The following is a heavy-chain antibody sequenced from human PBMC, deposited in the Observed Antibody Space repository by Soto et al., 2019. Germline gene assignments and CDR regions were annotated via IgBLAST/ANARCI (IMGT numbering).Heavy chain of an antibody. CDR3: AKDRDETYYDFWSGYYTAAYFYGMEV. CDR1: AFPFSSYA. D-gene: IGHD3-3*01. J-gene: IGHJ6*02. CDR2: ISGSGGST. Sequence: GGALSLFCAASAFPFSSYAMSSVRPAPGTGLEWVSAISGSGGSTYYADSVKGRFTISRDNSKNTLYPQMNSLRAEDTAVYYCAKDRDETYYDFWSGYYTAAYFYGMEVWGQGTTVTVFS. V-gene: IGHV3-23*01.